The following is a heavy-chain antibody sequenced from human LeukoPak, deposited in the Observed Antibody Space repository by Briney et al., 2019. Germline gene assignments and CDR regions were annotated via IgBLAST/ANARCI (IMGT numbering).Heavy chain of an antibody. V-gene: IGHV3-11*04. CDR1: GFTFSDYY. Sequence: GGSLRLSCAASGFTFSDYYMSWIRQAPGKGLEWVSYISTSGSTIYYPDSVKGRFTISRDNAKNSLYLQMNSLRADDTVVYYCAHLGGMVIQNWGQGTLVTVSS. D-gene: IGHD3-16*01. CDR2: ISTSGSTI. J-gene: IGHJ1*01. CDR3: AHLGGMVIQN.